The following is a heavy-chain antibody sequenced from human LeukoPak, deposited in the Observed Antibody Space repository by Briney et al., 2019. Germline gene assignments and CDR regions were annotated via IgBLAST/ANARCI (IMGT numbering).Heavy chain of an antibody. CDR3: ARGGYSYGLGLVDY. Sequence: SETLSLTCTVSGGSISRYYWSWIRQPPGKGLEWIGYIYYSGSTSYNPSLKSRVTISVDTSKNQFSLKLSSVTAADTAVYYCARGGYSYGLGLVDYWGQGTLVTVSS. CDR1: GGSISRYY. D-gene: IGHD5-18*01. V-gene: IGHV4-59*01. CDR2: IYYSGST. J-gene: IGHJ4*02.